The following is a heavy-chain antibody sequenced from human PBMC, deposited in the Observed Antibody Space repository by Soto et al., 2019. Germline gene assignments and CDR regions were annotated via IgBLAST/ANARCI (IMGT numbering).Heavy chain of an antibody. CDR3: AKDGPGYNWNRGPYYYYGMDV. D-gene: IGHD1-20*01. V-gene: IGHV3-30*18. CDR1: GFTFSSYG. Sequence: QVQLVESGGGVVQPGRSLRLSCAASGFTFSSYGMHWVRQAPGKGLEWVAVISYDGSNKYYADSVKGRFTISRDNSKNTLYLQMNSLRAEDTAVYYCAKDGPGYNWNRGPYYYYGMDVWGQGTTVTVSS. CDR2: ISYDGSNK. J-gene: IGHJ6*02.